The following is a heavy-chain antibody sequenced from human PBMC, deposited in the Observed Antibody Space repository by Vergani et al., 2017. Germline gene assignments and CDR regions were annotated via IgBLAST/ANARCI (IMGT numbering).Heavy chain of an antibody. V-gene: IGHV3-33*01. Sequence: QVQLVESGAGVVQPGRSLRLSCAASGFTFNQYGMHWVRQAPGKGLEWVAVTWYDGNNKQYADSVKCRFTISRDNSKSTMYLQMNSLGDEDTGVYYCARDLRLLYNRFDPWGQGTLVTVSS. CDR3: ARDLRLLYNRFDP. CDR2: TWYDGNNK. CDR1: GFTFNQYG. D-gene: IGHD1-14*01. J-gene: IGHJ5*02.